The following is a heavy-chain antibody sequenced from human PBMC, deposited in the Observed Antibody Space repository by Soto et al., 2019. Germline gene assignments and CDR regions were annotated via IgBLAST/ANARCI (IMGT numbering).Heavy chain of an antibody. J-gene: IGHJ3*02. CDR2: IIPIFGAA. CDR3: ARLAQELKYVVNVVVRDDAFDI. Sequence: GASVKVSCKASGGTFSSYAISWVRQAPGQGLERMGGIIPIFGAANYAQKLQGRVTITADESTSTAYMELSSLRSEDTAVYYCARLAQELKYVVNVVVRDDAFDIWGQGTMVTVSS. V-gene: IGHV1-69*13. D-gene: IGHD2-8*02. CDR1: GGTFSSYA.